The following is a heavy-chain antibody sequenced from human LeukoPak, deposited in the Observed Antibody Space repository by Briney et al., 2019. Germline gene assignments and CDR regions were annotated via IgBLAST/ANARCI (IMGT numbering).Heavy chain of an antibody. J-gene: IGHJ3*02. Sequence: ASVKVSCKTSGYTFTGYYMHWVRQAPGQGLEWMGRINPNSGGTNYVHKFQGRVTMTRDTSISTAYMEMSRLRSDDTAVYYCARGYGDFNAFDIWGQGTMVTVSS. D-gene: IGHD4-17*01. CDR3: ARGYGDFNAFDI. V-gene: IGHV1-2*06. CDR2: INPNSGGT. CDR1: GYTFTGYY.